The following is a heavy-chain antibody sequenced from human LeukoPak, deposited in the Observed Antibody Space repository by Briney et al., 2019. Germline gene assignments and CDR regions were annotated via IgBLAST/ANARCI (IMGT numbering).Heavy chain of an antibody. Sequence: GGSLRLSCAASGFTVSSNYMSWVRQAPGKGLEWVSVIYSGGSTYYAGSVKGRFTISRDNSKNTLYLQMNSLRAEDTAVYYCARAVTVQDAFDIWGQGTMVTVSS. CDR3: ARAVTVQDAFDI. V-gene: IGHV3-66*01. CDR1: GFTVSSNY. J-gene: IGHJ3*02. CDR2: IYSGGST. D-gene: IGHD4-17*01.